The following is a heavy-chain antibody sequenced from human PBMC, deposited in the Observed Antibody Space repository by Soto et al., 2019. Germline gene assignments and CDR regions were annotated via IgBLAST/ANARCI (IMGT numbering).Heavy chain of an antibody. CDR2: ISYDGSNK. CDR3: ARDYYRFNSGYGFSMDV. CDR1: GFTFSSYA. Sequence: QVQLVESGGGVVQPGRSLRLSCAASGFTFSSYAMHWVRQAPGKGLEWVAVISYDGSNKYYADSVKGRFTISRDNSKNTLSRQRNSLRAEDTAVYYWARDYYRFNSGYGFSMDVWGQGTTVTVSS. D-gene: IGHD5-12*01. V-gene: IGHV3-30-3*01. J-gene: IGHJ6*02.